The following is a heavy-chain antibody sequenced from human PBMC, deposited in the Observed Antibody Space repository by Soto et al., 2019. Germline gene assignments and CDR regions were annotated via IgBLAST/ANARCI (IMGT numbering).Heavy chain of an antibody. CDR2: IKQDASEK. V-gene: IGHV3-7*01. CDR1: GFTFSSYW. J-gene: IGHJ4*02. CDR3: ARDHPWVPDH. Sequence: EVQLVESGGGLVQPGGSLRLSCAASGFTFSSYWMSWVRQTPGKGLEWVANIKQDASEKYYVDSVKGRFTISRDNAKNSLYLQLNSLRAEDTDVYLCARDHPWVPDHWGQGTLVTVSS. D-gene: IGHD1-1*01.